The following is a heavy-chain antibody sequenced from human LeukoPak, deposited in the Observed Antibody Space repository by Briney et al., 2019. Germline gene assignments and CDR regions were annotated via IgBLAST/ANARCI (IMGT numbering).Heavy chain of an antibody. CDR1: GGSISSGGYS. CDR2: IYHSGST. V-gene: IGHV4-30-2*01. Sequence: SETLSLTCAVSGGSISSGGYSWSWIRQPPGKGLEWIGYIYHSGSTYYNPSLKSRVTIPVDRSKNQFSLKLSSVTAADTAVYYCARGAPSGYYYHGMDVWGQGTTVTVSS. CDR3: ARGAPSGYYYHGMDV. D-gene: IGHD7-27*01. J-gene: IGHJ6*02.